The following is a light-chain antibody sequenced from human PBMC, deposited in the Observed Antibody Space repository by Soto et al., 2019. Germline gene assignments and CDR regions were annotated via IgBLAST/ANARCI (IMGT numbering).Light chain of an antibody. CDR3: CSYVGSSILM. CDR1: SSDVGLYNL. V-gene: IGLV2-23*02. CDR2: EVN. J-gene: IGLJ3*02. Sequence: QSVLTQPASVSGSPGQSITISCTGTSSDVGLYNLVSWYQQLPGKAPKLIIYEVNERPSGISDRFSGSKSGNTASLTISGLQDEDEADYYCCSYVGSSILMFGGGNKVTVL.